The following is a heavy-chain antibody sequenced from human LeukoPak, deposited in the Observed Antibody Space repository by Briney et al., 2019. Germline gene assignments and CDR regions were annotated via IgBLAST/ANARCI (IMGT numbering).Heavy chain of an antibody. D-gene: IGHD5-18*01. CDR3: ARNGYSYGNAFDI. Sequence: PSETLSLTCTVSGGSISSYYWSWIRQPPAKGLEWIGYIYYSGSTNYNPSLKSRVTISVDTSKNQFSLKLSSVTAADTAVYYCARNGYSYGNAFDIWGQGTMVTVSS. CDR2: IYYSGST. CDR1: GGSISSYY. V-gene: IGHV4-59*01. J-gene: IGHJ3*02.